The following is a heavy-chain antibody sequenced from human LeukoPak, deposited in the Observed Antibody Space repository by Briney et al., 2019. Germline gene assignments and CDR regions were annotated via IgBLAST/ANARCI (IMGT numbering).Heavy chain of an antibody. CDR3: ARENSHQLPYTRDY. Sequence: PGGSLRLSCAGPGFTFSSYWMTWVRQAPGKGLEWVANIKQDGSEKYSVDSVKGRFTISGDNAKNSLYLQMNSLRPEDTAVYYCARENSHQLPYTRDYWGQGTLVAVSS. D-gene: IGHD2-2*01. CDR1: GFTFSSYW. V-gene: IGHV3-7*01. J-gene: IGHJ4*02. CDR2: IKQDGSEK.